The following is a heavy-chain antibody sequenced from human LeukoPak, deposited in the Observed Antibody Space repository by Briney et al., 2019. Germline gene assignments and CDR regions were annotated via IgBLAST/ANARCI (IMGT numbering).Heavy chain of an antibody. CDR1: GDSISTYY. D-gene: IGHD3-16*01. J-gene: IGHJ3*02. V-gene: IGHV4-59*01. CDR3: ARVGDGTFDI. CDR2: IYFTGNT. Sequence: KPSETLSLTCTVSGDSISTYYWTWIRQPPGKGLGWIGYIYFTGNTNYNPSLKSRVTMSVDTSENRFSLRLTSVTAADTAVYYCARVGDGTFDIWGQGTMVTVSS.